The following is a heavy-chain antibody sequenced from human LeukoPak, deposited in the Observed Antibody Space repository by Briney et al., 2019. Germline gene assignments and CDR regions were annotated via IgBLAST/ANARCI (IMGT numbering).Heavy chain of an antibody. J-gene: IGHJ4*02. V-gene: IGHV3-48*03. D-gene: IGHD5-24*01. CDR1: GFTFSSYE. Sequence: PGGSLRLSCAASGFTFSSYEMNWVRQAPGKGLEWVSYISSSGSTIYYADSVKGRFTISRDNAKNSLYLQMNSLRAEDTAVYYCAKNIPGKDAFDYWGQGTLVTVSS. CDR2: ISSSGSTI. CDR3: AKNIPGKDAFDY.